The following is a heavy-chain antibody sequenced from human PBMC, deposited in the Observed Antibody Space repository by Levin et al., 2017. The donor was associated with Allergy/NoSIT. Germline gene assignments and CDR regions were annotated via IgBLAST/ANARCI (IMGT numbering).Heavy chain of an antibody. J-gene: IGHJ6*02. CDR3: ARDRSQIGGDGIHYYYGMDV. CDR1: GGSINNYY. CDR2: VYYSGST. Sequence: SETLSLTCSVSGGSINNYYWSWIRQPPGKGLEWIGYVYYSGSTRYNPSLKSRVTISVDTSKNQFSLKLSSVSTADTAVYYCARDRSQIGGDGIHYYYGMDVWGQGTTVTVSS. V-gene: IGHV4-59*01. D-gene: IGHD1-14*01.